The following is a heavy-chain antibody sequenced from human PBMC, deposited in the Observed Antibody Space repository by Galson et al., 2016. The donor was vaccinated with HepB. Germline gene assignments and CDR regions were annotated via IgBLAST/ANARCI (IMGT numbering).Heavy chain of an antibody. Sequence: SVKVSCKASGYTFTAYAISWVRQAPGQGLEWMGWISADKGGTDFAQPFQGRVTMTTDPPTTTAYLELSSLRSDDTAVYYCATVVLYYHDVTCPRTWFDPWGQGTLVTVSS. V-gene: IGHV1-18*01. D-gene: IGHD3-22*01. CDR2: ISADKGGT. J-gene: IGHJ5*02. CDR1: GYTFTAYA. CDR3: ATVVLYYHDVTCPRTWFDP.